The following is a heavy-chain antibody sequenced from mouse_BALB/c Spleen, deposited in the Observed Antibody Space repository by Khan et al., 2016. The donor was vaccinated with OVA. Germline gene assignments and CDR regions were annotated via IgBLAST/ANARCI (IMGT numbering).Heavy chain of an antibody. CDR1: GFTFSGFW. J-gene: IGHJ1*01. V-gene: IGHV11-2*02. Sequence: EVQLLETGGGLVQPGGSRGLSCEGSGFTFSGFWMSWVRQTPGKTLEWIGDINSDGSAINYAPSIKDRFTIFRDNDKSTLYLQMSNVRSEDTATYVCVRYGNYWYFDVWGAGTTVTVSS. D-gene: IGHD2-1*01. CDR3: VRYGNYWYFDV. CDR2: INSDGSAI.